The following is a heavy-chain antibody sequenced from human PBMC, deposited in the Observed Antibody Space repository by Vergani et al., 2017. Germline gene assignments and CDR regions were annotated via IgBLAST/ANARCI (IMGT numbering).Heavy chain of an antibody. CDR1: GFTFSSYA. CDR3: VKVLTVSPSPYYYGMDV. Sequence: EVQLVESGGGLVQPGGSLRLSCSASGFTFSSYAMHWVRQAPGKGLEYVSGISSNGDNTYYADSVKGRFTISRDNSKNTVYLQMSSLRAEDTAVYSCVKVLTVSPSPYYYGMDVWGQGTTVTVSS. D-gene: IGHD4-17*01. CDR2: ISSNGDNT. V-gene: IGHV3-64D*06. J-gene: IGHJ6*02.